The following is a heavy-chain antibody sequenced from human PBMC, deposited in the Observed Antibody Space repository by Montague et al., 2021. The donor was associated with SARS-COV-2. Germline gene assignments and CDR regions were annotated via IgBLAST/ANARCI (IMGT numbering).Heavy chain of an antibody. V-gene: IGHV6-1*01. CDR2: TYFRSKWYN. J-gene: IGHJ4*02. Sequence: CAISGDSVSPNTTTWNWVRQSPSGDLEWLGRTYFRSKWYNDYAVSVKSRITMNPDTSKNQFSLQLKSVTPKDTAIYFCGRVFAPAGTFDFWGQGTLVTVSS. CDR3: GRVFAPAGTFDF. D-gene: IGHD6-13*01. CDR1: GDSVSPNTTT.